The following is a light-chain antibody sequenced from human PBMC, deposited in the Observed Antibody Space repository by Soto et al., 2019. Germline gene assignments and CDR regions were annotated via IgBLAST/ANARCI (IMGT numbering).Light chain of an antibody. J-gene: IGKJ1*01. CDR1: QSVSSNY. V-gene: IGKV3-20*01. Sequence: ESVLTQSPGTLSLSPGERATLSCRASQSVSSNYLAWYQHKPGQAPRLLIYGASTRATGIPDRFSGSGSGTDFTLTISRLEPEESAVYYCQQYGSSPTWTFGQGTKLEIK. CDR3: QQYGSSPTWT. CDR2: GAS.